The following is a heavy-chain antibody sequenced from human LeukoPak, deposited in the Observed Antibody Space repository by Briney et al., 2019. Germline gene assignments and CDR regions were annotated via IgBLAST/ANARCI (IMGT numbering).Heavy chain of an antibody. V-gene: IGHV1-2*02. J-gene: IGHJ6*02. CDR3: ARGPVSRYCSGGSCYGAYYYGMDV. D-gene: IGHD2-15*01. CDR2: INPNSVGT. Sequence: ASVKVSCKASGYTFTGYDMHWVRQAPGQGLEWMGWINPNSVGTDYAQKFQGRVTMTRDTSISTAYMELSRLRSNDTAVYYCARGPVSRYCSGGSCYGAYYYGMDVWGQGTTVTVSS. CDR1: GYTFTGYD.